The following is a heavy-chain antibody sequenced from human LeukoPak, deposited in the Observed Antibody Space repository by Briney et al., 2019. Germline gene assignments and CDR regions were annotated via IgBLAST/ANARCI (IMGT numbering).Heavy chain of an antibody. Sequence: PGGSLRLSCAASGFTFSSYTMHWVRQAPGKGLEWVAVVSHNGPDKYYADSVKGRFTISRDNAKNSLYLQMNSLRDEDTAVYYCARDADIVVVVAATAFDYWGQGTLVTVSS. CDR2: VSHNGPDK. CDR3: ARDADIVVVVAATAFDY. CDR1: GFTFSSYT. J-gene: IGHJ4*02. V-gene: IGHV3-30-3*01. D-gene: IGHD2-15*01.